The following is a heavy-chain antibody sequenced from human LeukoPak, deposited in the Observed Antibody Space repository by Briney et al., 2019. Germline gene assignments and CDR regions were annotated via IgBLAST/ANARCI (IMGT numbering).Heavy chain of an antibody. CDR3: ARAPSYSGSYYADY. CDR1: SGSIGSHY. CDR2: IYYSGST. D-gene: IGHD1-26*01. Sequence: PSETLSLTCTVSSGSIGSHYWSWIRQPPGKGLEWIGYIYYSGSTTYNPSLKSRVTISLDTPKNQFSLRLSSVTAADTAVYYCARAPSYSGSYYADYWGQGTLVTVSS. V-gene: IGHV4-59*11. J-gene: IGHJ4*02.